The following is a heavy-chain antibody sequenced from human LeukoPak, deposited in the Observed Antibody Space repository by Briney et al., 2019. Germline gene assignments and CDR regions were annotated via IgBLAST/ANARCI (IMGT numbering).Heavy chain of an antibody. V-gene: IGHV3-23*01. D-gene: IGHD5-24*01. J-gene: IGHJ4*02. CDR2: ISGSGGSR. CDR3: AKGGEDSGYNSHFDY. Sequence: GGSLRLSCATSGFTFTSYALGWVRQAPGKGLEWVSLISGSGGSRYYGDPVKGRFTISRDNSKNLVYLEMNSLRAGDTAVYYCAKGGEDSGYNSHFDYWGQGTLVIVSS. CDR1: GFTFTSYA.